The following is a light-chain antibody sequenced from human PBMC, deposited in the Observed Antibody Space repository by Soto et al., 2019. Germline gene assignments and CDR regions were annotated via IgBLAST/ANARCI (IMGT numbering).Light chain of an antibody. CDR1: QSLVHNDGNTY. CDR3: MQAQQASCT. J-gene: IGKJ1*01. V-gene: IGKV2-24*01. CDR2: KVS. Sequence: DIVMTQTPLSSPVTLGQAASISCRSSQSLVHNDGNTYLSWFQQRPGQPPRLLVYKVSDRFSGVPDRFSGSWAGTDFTLTISRVEAEDVGVYYCMQAQQASCTFGQGTKVEI.